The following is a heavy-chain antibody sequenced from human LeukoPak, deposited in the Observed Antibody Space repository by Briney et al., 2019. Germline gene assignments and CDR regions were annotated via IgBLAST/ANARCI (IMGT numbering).Heavy chain of an antibody. J-gene: IGHJ6*03. CDR3: TSLRGDPSYYYYMDV. CDR2: LYHSGNT. V-gene: IGHV4-59*01. CDR1: GVSISTYY. D-gene: IGHD3-16*01. Sequence: SETLSLTCTVSGVSISTYYWSWIRQPPGKGLEWIGHLYHSGNTNYNPSLKSRVTISVDTSKNQFSLMLRSVTAADTAVYYCTSLRGDPSYYYYMDVWGTGTTVTVSS.